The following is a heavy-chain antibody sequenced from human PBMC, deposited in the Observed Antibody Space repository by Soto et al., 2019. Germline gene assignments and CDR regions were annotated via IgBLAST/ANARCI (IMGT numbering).Heavy chain of an antibody. CDR3: AKTTGWYDSSGYLDY. V-gene: IGHV3-23*01. Sequence: GSLRLTGSASGFTFGNYAMSGVRQAPGKGLEWVSLISGSGGSTYYADSVKGRFTISRDNSKNTLYLQMNSLRAEDTAVYFCAKTTGWYDSSGYLDYWGQGTLVTVYS. D-gene: IGHD3-22*01. CDR1: GFTFGNYA. CDR2: ISGSGGST. J-gene: IGHJ4*02.